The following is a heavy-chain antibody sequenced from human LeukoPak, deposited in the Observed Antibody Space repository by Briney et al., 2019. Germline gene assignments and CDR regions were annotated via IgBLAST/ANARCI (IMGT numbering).Heavy chain of an antibody. V-gene: IGHV4-59*08. CDR1: GGSISSYY. J-gene: IGHJ5*02. Sequence: PSETLSLTCTVSGGSISSYYWSWIRQPPGKGLEWIGSIYHSGSTYYNSSLKSRVTISVDTSKNQFSLKLSSVTAADTAVYYCASLLVPAAIDWFDPWGQGTLVTVSS. CDR2: IYHSGST. CDR3: ASLLVPAAIDWFDP. D-gene: IGHD2-2*01.